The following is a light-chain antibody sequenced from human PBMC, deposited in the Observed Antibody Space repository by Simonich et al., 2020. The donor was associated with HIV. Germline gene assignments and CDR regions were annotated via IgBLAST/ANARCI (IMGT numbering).Light chain of an antibody. CDR2: GAF. J-gene: IGKJ2*01. Sequence: DIQMTQSPSSLSASVGERVTITCQASKVIYNYLNWYQQNPGKAPKLLIYGAFNLETGVPSRFRGNGSGTHFTFTINSLQPEDFATYYCQQYYSTPPSFGQGTKLEIK. CDR3: QQYYSTPPS. CDR1: KVIYNY. V-gene: IGKV1-33*01.